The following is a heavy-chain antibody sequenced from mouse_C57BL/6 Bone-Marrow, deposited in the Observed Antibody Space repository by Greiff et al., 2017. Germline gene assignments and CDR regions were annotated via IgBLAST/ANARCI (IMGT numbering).Heavy chain of an antibody. CDR2: IWSGGST. D-gene: IGHD1-1*01. J-gene: IGHJ1*03. CDR3: ARDFITTVVARYFDV. CDR1: GFSLTSYG. V-gene: IGHV2-2*01. Sequence: QVQLKQSGPGLVQPSQSLSITCTVSGFSLTSYGVHWVRQSPGKGLEWLGVIWSGGSTDYNAAFISRLSISKDNSKSQVFFKMNSLRADDTAIYYCARDFITTVVARYFDVWGTGTTVTVSS.